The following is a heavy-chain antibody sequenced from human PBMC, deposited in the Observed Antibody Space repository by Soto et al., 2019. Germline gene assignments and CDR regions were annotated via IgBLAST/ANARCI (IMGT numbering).Heavy chain of an antibody. CDR2: VYPSDSDV. J-gene: IGHJ6*02. D-gene: IGHD6-6*01. Sequence: GESLKISCQGSGYRFTSSWIGWVRQMPGKGLEWLGNVYPSDSDVRYSPSFEGRVTISADKSISTAYLQWSSLKASDTAMYYCARPTYARPDPSYYGMDVWGQGTTVTVSS. CDR1: GYRFTSSW. CDR3: ARPTYARPDPSYYGMDV. V-gene: IGHV5-51*01.